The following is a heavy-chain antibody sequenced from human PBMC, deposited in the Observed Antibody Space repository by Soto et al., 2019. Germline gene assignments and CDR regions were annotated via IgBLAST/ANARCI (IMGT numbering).Heavy chain of an antibody. CDR2: LWYDGSRE. CDR1: GFSVSTHV. Sequence: QVQLVESGGGVVQPGRSLRLSCTASGFSVSTHVIHWVRQAPGKGLEWVAVLWYDGSREYYAESVKGRFTISRDNSKNTMYLQMTSLRAEDTAVYYCARVPRYDTWYFDYWGQGTLATASS. D-gene: IGHD3-22*01. CDR3: ARVPRYDTWYFDY. V-gene: IGHV3-33*01. J-gene: IGHJ4*02.